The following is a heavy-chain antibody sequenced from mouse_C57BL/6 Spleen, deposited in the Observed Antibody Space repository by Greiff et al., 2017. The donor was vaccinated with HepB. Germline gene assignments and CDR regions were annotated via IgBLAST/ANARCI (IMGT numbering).Heavy chain of an antibody. J-gene: IGHJ2*01. D-gene: IGHD1-1*01. CDR1: GYTFTSYW. Sequence: VQLQQPGAELVRPGSSVKLSCKASGYTFTSYWMHWVKQRPIQGLEWIGNIDPSDSETHYNQKFKDKATLTVDKSSSTAYMQLSSLTSEDSAVYYGARGSYYGSSPSYFDYWGQGTTLTVSS. CDR3: ARGSYYGSSPSYFDY. V-gene: IGHV1-52*01. CDR2: IDPSDSET.